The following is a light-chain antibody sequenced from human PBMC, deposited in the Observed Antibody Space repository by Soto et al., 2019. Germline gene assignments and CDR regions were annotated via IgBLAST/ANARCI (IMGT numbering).Light chain of an antibody. V-gene: IGKV3-20*01. J-gene: IGKJ3*01. CDR2: GAS. CDR3: HQYGTAPLT. CDR1: QSVSSY. Sequence: TQSPATLSLSPGERATLSCRASQSVSSYLAWYQQKPGQAPRLLIYGASSRATGIPDRFSGSGSGTDFTLTISRLEPEDFSVYYCHQYGTAPLTFGPGTKVDIK.